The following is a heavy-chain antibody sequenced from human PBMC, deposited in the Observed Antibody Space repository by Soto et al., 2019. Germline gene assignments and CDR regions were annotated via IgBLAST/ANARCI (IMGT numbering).Heavy chain of an antibody. CDR2: IGTGGST. Sequence: GGSLRLSCAASGFTFSNYAMNWVRQAPGKGLEWVSSIGTGGSTYYADSVKGRFTLSRDNSRNTVYLQMNSLRADDTAVYYCAKDLTIFGPVPFFDYWDQGTLATVSS. V-gene: IGHV3-23*01. D-gene: IGHD3-3*01. J-gene: IGHJ4*02. CDR1: GFTFSNYA. CDR3: AKDLTIFGPVPFFDY.